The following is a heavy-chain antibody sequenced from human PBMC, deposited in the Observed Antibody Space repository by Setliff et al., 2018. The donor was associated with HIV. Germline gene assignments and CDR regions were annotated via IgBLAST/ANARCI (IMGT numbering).Heavy chain of an antibody. CDR3: ARVRLTMIMMVDYFDQ. J-gene: IGHJ4*02. CDR2: IYSTGDT. D-gene: IGHD3-22*01. CDR1: GGTIASGGHY. V-gene: IGHV4-61*08. Sequence: SETLSLTCTVSGGTIASGGHYWSWIRQHPGKGLEWVGHIYSTGDTNYNPSLKSRVTLSADTSKNQLSLSLTSVTAADTAVYYCARVRLTMIMMVDYFDQWGQGTLVTVSS.